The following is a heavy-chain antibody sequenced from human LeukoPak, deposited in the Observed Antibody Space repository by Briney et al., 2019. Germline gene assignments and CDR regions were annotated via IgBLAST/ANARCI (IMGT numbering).Heavy chain of an antibody. CDR3: TRAASAYNSDYYFDY. J-gene: IGHJ4*02. V-gene: IGHV3-74*01. D-gene: IGHD1-1*01. CDR1: GFTFNAYW. Sequence: GGSLRLSCEASGFTFNAYWMHWIRQAPGKGLVWVSSINKDASATRYADSVKGRFTISRDNAENTLYVEMNSLRAEDTAVYYCTRAASAYNSDYYFDYWGQGTLVTVSS. CDR2: INKDASAT.